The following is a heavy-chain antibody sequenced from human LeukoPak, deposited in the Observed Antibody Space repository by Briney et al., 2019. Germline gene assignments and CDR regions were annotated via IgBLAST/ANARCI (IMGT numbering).Heavy chain of an antibody. J-gene: IGHJ6*03. CDR3: TNHKRYYYYYYMDV. CDR1: GFTLSNAW. V-gene: IGHV3-15*01. D-gene: IGHD5-24*01. CDR2: SKSKTDGGTT. Sequence: GGSLTLSCAASGFTLSNAWMSWVRQAPGKGLEWVGRSKSKTDGGTTDYAAPVKGRFTISRDDSKNTLYLQMNSLKTEDTAVYYCTNHKRYYYYYYMDVWGKGTTVTVSS.